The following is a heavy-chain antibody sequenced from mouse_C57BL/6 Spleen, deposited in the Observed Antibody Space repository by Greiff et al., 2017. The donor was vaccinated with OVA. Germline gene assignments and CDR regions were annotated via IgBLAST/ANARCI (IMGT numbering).Heavy chain of an antibody. D-gene: IGHD2-5*01. CDR3: ARGAYYSNYGAY. CDR1: GYAFSSYW. CDR2: IYPGDGDT. V-gene: IGHV1-80*01. Sequence: QVQLKQSGAELVKPGASVKISCKASGYAFSSYWMNWVKQRPGKGLEWIGQIYPGDGDTNYNGKFKGKATLTADKSSSTAYMQLSSLTSEDSAVYFCARGAYYSNYGAYWGQGTLVTVSA. J-gene: IGHJ3*01.